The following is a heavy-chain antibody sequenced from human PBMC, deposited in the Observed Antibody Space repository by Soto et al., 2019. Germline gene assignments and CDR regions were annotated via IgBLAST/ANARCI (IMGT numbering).Heavy chain of an antibody. J-gene: IGHJ5*02. V-gene: IGHV1-8*01. D-gene: IGHD2-2*01. CDR2: MTPNSGDT. CDR3: ARNPYARGRFDP. CDR1: GYNFIDYD. Sequence: QVQLVQSGAEVKKPGASVKVSCKASGYNFIDYDINWVRQATGQGLEWMGWMTPNSGDTGYAQKFQGRVTLTRDTSTGTAYMELTSLKSEDTAVYYCARNPYARGRFDPWGQGTLVTVSS.